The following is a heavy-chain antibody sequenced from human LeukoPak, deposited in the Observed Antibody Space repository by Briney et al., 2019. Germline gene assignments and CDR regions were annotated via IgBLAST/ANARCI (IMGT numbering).Heavy chain of an antibody. CDR3: ARGRAWFDP. V-gene: IGHV1-18*01. CDR2: LSAYNGNT. Sequence: WMGWLSAYNGNTKYAQKRQGRVTMTTDTSTSTAYMELRSLRYDDTAVYYCARGRAWFDPWGQGTLVTVSS. J-gene: IGHJ5*02.